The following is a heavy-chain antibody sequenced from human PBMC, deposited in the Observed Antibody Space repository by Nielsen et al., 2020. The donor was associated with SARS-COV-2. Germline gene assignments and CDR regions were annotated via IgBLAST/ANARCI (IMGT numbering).Heavy chain of an antibody. V-gene: IGHV3-23*01. CDR2: ISGSGGSI. D-gene: IGHD3-22*01. Sequence: GGSLRLSCAASGFTFSSYAMSWVRQAPGKGLEWVSAISGSGGSIYYADSVKGRFTISRDNAKNSLYLQMNSLRAEDTAVYYCATDSSGDAFDIWGQGTMVTVSS. CDR1: GFTFSSYA. J-gene: IGHJ3*02. CDR3: ATDSSGDAFDI.